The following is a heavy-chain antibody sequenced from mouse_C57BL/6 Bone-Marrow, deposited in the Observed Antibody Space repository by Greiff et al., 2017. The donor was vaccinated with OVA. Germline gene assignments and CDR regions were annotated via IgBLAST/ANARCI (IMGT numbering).Heavy chain of an antibody. CDR1: GYTFTSYG. D-gene: IGHD1-1*01. CDR3: ARGNYYGSRGDY. J-gene: IGHJ2*01. V-gene: IGHV1-81*01. CDR2: IYPRSGNT. Sequence: QVQLKQSGAELARPGASVKLSCKASGYTFTSYGISWVKQRTGQGLEWIGEIYPRSGNTYYNEKLKGKATLTADKSSSTAYRELRSLTSEDSAVYFCARGNYYGSRGDYWGQGTTLTVSS.